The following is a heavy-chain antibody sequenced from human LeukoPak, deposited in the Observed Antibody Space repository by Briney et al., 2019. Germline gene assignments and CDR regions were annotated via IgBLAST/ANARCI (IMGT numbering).Heavy chain of an antibody. Sequence: SETLSLTCTVSGDSINSLDLWSWVRQPPGKGLEWIGEMYLSGTTHSNPSVKSRVTISIDKSKNQIFLNLSSVTAADTAVYYCAGLVGRYSSGLYYYYFDYWGQGTLVTVSS. CDR2: MYLSGTT. D-gene: IGHD3-22*01. CDR3: AGLVGRYSSGLYYYYFDY. J-gene: IGHJ4*02. V-gene: IGHV4-4*02. CDR1: GDSINSLDL.